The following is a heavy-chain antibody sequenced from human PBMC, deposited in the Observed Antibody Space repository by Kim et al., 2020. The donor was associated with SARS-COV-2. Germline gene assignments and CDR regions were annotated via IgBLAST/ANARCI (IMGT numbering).Heavy chain of an antibody. D-gene: IGHD2-21*02. V-gene: IGHV1-2*02. Sequence: QKFQGRVTMTRDTSISTAYMELSRLRSDDTAVYYCARVLAYCGGDCRFDYWGQGTLVTVSS. J-gene: IGHJ4*02. CDR3: ARVLAYCGGDCRFDY.